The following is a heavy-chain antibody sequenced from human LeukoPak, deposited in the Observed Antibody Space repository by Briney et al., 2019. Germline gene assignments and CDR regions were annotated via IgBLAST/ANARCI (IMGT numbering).Heavy chain of an antibody. CDR3: ARGGWRPTVITCRSGGTCPVYYYMDV. CDR1: GGSISSSNW. Sequence: SETLSLTCAVSGGSISSSNWWSWVRQPPGKGLEWIGEIYHSGSTNYNPSLKSRVTISVDTSKNQFSLKLSSVTAADTAVYYCARGGWRPTVITCRSGGTCPVYYYMDVWGKGTTVIVSS. CDR2: IYHSGST. D-gene: IGHD2-15*01. J-gene: IGHJ6*03. V-gene: IGHV4-4*02.